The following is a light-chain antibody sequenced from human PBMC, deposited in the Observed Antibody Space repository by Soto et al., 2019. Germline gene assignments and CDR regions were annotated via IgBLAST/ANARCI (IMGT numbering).Light chain of an antibody. CDR3: QHFNNRTPELT. V-gene: IGKV3-15*01. J-gene: IGKJ4*01. Sequence: EIVLTQSPGTLSLSPGERATLSCRASQSISNNLAWYQQKPGQAPRLLIFGASTRATGVPARFSGSGSGTEFILNITRMQSDDPETHYCQHFNNRTPELTFGGGTKVDIK. CDR2: GAS. CDR1: QSISNN.